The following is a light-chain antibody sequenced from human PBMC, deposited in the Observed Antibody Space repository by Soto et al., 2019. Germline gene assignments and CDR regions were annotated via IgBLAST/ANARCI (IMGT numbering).Light chain of an antibody. CDR3: CSYAGSYTFGV. V-gene: IGLV2-11*01. CDR2: DVG. J-gene: IGLJ1*01. Sequence: QSVLTQPRSVSGSPGQSVTISCTGTSSDFGGYNYVSWYQQHPGKAPKLMIYDVGKRPSGVPDRFSGSKSGNTASLTISGLQAEDEADYYCCSYAGSYTFGVFGTGTKVTVL. CDR1: SSDFGGYNY.